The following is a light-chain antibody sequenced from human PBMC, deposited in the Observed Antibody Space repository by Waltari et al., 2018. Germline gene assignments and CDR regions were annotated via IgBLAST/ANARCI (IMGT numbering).Light chain of an antibody. V-gene: IGLV9-49*03. CDR1: SRYSTST. J-gene: IGLJ1*01. Sequence: HPVLTQPPSPSASLGASVTPTCTLSSRYSTSTVDWSHPRPGKGPRFVMRVGTGGIVGSKGDGIPDRFSVLGSGLNRYLTIKNIQEEDESDYHCGADHGSGSSFVYVFGTGTKVTVL. CDR3: GADHGSGSSFVYV. CDR2: VGTGGIVG.